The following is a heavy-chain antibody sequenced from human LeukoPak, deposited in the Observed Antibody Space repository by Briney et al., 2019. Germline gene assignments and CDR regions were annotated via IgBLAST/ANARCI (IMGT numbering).Heavy chain of an antibody. Sequence: ASVKVSCKASGGTFSSYAISWVRQAPGQGLEWMGRIIPIFGTANYAQKFQGRVTITTDESTGTAYMELSSLRSEDTAVYYCARAGSCSGGSCYPPPFHYWGQGTLVTVSS. CDR1: GGTFSSYA. D-gene: IGHD2-15*01. V-gene: IGHV1-69*05. CDR2: IIPIFGTA. CDR3: ARAGSCSGGSCYPPPFHY. J-gene: IGHJ4*02.